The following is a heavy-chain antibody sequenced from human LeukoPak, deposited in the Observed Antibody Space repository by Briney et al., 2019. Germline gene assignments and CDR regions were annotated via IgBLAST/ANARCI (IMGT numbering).Heavy chain of an antibody. V-gene: IGHV3-48*01. D-gene: IGHD5-18*01. CDR2: ISSSSSTI. CDR1: GFTFSSYS. Sequence: PGGSLRLSCAASGFTFSSYSMNWVRQAPGKGLEWVSYISSSSSTIYYADSVKGRFTISRDNAKNSLYLQMNSLRAEDTAVYYCARDSDTAMVSYFDYWGQGTLVTVSS. J-gene: IGHJ4*02. CDR3: ARDSDTAMVSYFDY.